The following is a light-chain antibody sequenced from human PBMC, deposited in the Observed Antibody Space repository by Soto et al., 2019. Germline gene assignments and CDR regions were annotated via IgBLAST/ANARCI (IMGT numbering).Light chain of an antibody. CDR3: QSYDNSLSGLV. J-gene: IGLJ3*02. V-gene: IGLV1-40*01. CDR2: VNN. CDR1: SSNIGAGYN. Sequence: QSVLTQPPSVSGAPGQRVTISCTGSSSNIGAGYNVYWYQQLLGTAPKLLIYVNNNRPSGVPDRFSGSKSGTSASLAITGLQAEDEADYYCQSYDNSLSGLVFGGGTKLTVL.